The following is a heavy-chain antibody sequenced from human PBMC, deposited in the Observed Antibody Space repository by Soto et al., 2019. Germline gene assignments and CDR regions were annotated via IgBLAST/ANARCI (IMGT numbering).Heavy chain of an antibody. J-gene: IGHJ6*02. Sequence: EGQLGESGGGLIQPGGSLRLSCAASGFTFSDYTMNWVRQAPGKGLEWISYIRSTSNTIHYADSVKGRFTSSRDNAKNSLDLQTNSLRDEDTAVYYCARGRFSSTSYGMDVWGQGTTVIVSS. D-gene: IGHD3-3*01. CDR1: GFTFSDYT. CDR3: ARGRFSSTSYGMDV. CDR2: IRSTSNTI. V-gene: IGHV3-48*02.